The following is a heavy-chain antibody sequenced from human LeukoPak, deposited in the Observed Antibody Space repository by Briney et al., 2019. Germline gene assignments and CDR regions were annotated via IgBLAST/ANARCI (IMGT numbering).Heavy chain of an antibody. D-gene: IGHD3-10*01. Sequence: GGSLRLSCAASGFTFMSYWMSWVRQAPGKGLEWVAHIKQDGSEKYYVDSVKGRCTISRDNAKNSLYLQMNSLRAEDTAVYYCARGGGLLWFGELFLGFDPWGQGTLVTVSS. CDR1: GFTFMSYW. CDR3: ARGGGLLWFGELFLGFDP. CDR2: IKQDGSEK. V-gene: IGHV3-7*03. J-gene: IGHJ5*02.